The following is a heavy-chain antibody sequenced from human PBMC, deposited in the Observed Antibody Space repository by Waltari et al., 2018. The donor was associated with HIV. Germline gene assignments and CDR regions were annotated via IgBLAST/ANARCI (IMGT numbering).Heavy chain of an antibody. J-gene: IGHJ6*02. CDR1: GYTPTELS. V-gene: IGHV1-24*01. CDR2: FDPEDDET. CDR3: ATDFSGMVRAYSYYSLDV. Sequence: QVQLVQSGAEVKKPGAPVKVSCKVSGYTPTELSIHWLRQAPGKGLEWMGNFDPEDDETIYAQKFQGRITMTEDTSSDTAYMELSSLTSGDTAVYYCATDFSGMVRAYSYYSLDVWGQGTTVTVSS. D-gene: IGHD3-10*01.